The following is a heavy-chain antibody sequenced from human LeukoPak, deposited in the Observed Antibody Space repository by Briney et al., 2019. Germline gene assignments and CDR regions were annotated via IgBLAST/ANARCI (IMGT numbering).Heavy chain of an antibody. D-gene: IGHD3-3*01. V-gene: IGHV3-7*01. CDR2: INKVGSEK. CDR1: IFTFTSYW. J-gene: IGHJ4*02. CDR3: ARDRTGNNDFWSGYTTLFDY. Sequence: GGSLRLSCAACIFTFTSYWMSWVRQAPGKGLEWVAKINKVGSEKYYVDSVKGRFTISRDNAKNSLYLQMNSLRAEDTAVYYCARDRTGNNDFWSGYTTLFDYWGQGTLVTVSS.